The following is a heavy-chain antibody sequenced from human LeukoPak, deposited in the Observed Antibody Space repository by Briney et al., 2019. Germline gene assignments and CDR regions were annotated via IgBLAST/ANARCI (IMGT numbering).Heavy chain of an antibody. CDR1: GGTFSSYA. D-gene: IGHD5-24*01. CDR2: IIPILGIA. V-gene: IGHV1-69*04. CDR3: ARPRRDGYNPNSPFDY. Sequence: SVKVSCKASGGTFSSYAISWVRQAPGQGLEWMGRIIPILGIANYAQKFQGRVTITADESTSTAYMELSSLRSEDTAVYYCARPRRDGYNPNSPFDYWGQGTLVTVSS. J-gene: IGHJ4*02.